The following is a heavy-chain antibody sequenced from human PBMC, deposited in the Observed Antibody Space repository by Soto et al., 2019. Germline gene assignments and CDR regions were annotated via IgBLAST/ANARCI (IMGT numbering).Heavy chain of an antibody. D-gene: IGHD2-2*01. CDR2: IWYDGSNK. Sequence: QVQLVESGGGVVQPGRSLRLSCAASGFTFSSYGMHWVRQAPGKGLEWVAVIWYDGSNKYYADSVKGRFTISRDNSKNTLYLQMNSLRAEDTAVYYCARDEYCISTSCYDSHDAFDIWGQGTMVTVSS. CDR3: ARDEYCISTSCYDSHDAFDI. CDR1: GFTFSSYG. V-gene: IGHV3-33*01. J-gene: IGHJ3*02.